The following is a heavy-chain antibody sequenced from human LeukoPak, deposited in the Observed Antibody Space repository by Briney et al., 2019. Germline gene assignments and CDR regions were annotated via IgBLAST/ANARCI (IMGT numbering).Heavy chain of an antibody. Sequence: SETLSLTCAVYGXSFSGYYWSWIRQPPGKGLEWIGEINHSGSTNYNPSLKSRVTISVDTSKNQFSLKLSSVTAADTAVYYCARGQAAFDIWGQGTMVTVSS. CDR3: ARGQAAFDI. CDR1: GXSFSGYY. CDR2: INHSGST. J-gene: IGHJ3*02. V-gene: IGHV4-34*01.